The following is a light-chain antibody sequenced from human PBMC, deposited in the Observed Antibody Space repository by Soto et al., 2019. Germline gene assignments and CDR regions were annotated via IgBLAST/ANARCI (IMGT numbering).Light chain of an antibody. V-gene: IGKV1-5*03. CDR3: QEYKTGPGYN. J-gene: IGKJ2*01. CDR2: KTS. Sequence: DLQMTQSPSTLSASVGDRVTITCRASQSFGRWLAWYQQKPGKAPELLIYKTSTLERGVPSRFXGSGSGTEFTLTISSLQPDDFATYYCQEYKTGPGYNFGQGTRLEIK. CDR1: QSFGRW.